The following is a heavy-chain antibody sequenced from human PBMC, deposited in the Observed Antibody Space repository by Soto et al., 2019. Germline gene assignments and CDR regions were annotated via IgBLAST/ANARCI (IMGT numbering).Heavy chain of an antibody. CDR3: ATLVGGKGYY. J-gene: IGHJ4*02. CDR2: IYHSGST. CDR1: GGSISSGGYY. D-gene: IGHD3-10*01. Sequence: QLQLQESGSGLVKPSQTLSLTCAVSGGSISSGGYYWRWIRQPPGKGLEWIGYIYHSGSTYYNPSLKSRVTISVDRSKNQFSLKLSSVTAADTAVYYCATLVGGKGYYWGQGTLVTVSS. V-gene: IGHV4-30-2*01.